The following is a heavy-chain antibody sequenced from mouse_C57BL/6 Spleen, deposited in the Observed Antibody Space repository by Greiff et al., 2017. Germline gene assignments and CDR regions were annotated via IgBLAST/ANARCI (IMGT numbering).Heavy chain of an antibody. Sequence: VQLQQSGTELVKPGASVKLSCKASGYTFTSYWMHWVKQRPGQGLEWIGNINPSNGGTNYNEKFKSKATLTVDKSSSTAYMQLSSLTSEDSAVYYCARSYYGSRGYFDYWGQGTTLTVSS. D-gene: IGHD1-1*01. V-gene: IGHV1-53*01. J-gene: IGHJ2*01. CDR2: INPSNGGT. CDR3: ARSYYGSRGYFDY. CDR1: GYTFTSYW.